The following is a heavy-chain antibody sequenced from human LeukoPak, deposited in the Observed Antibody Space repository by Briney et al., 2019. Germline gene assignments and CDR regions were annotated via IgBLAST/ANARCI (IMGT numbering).Heavy chain of an antibody. CDR2: INPNIGTT. CDR3: ARWLYSSGWFIDT. V-gene: IGHV1-2*06. Sequence: ASVKVSCKALGYTFTGDYMHWVRQAPGQGLEWMARINPNIGTTDYARKFQGRVTVTRDTSIATAYMEMSRLTSDDTAVYYCARWLYSSGWFIDTWGQGTLVTVSS. J-gene: IGHJ5*02. D-gene: IGHD6-19*01. CDR1: GYTFTGDY.